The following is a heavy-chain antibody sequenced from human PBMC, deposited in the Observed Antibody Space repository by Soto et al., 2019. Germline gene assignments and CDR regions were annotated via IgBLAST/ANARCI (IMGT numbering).Heavy chain of an antibody. CDR2: ISAYNGNT. CDR3: ARVTPSYYYYGMDV. J-gene: IGHJ6*02. Sequence: VASVKVSCKASGYTFTRNGISWVRQAPGQGLEWMGWISAYNGNTNYAQKLQGRVTMTTDTSTSTAYMELRSLRSDDTAVYYCARVTPSYYYYGMDVWGRGTTVTVSS. CDR1: GYTFTRNG. D-gene: IGHD2-15*01. V-gene: IGHV1-18*01.